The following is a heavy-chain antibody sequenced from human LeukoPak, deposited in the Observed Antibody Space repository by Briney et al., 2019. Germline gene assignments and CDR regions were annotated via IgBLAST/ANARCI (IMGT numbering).Heavy chain of an antibody. CDR1: GYTFTSYG. J-gene: IGHJ6*02. D-gene: IGHD3-10*01. CDR2: ISAYNGNT. V-gene: IGHV1-18*01. Sequence: GASVKVSCKASGYTFTSYGISWVRQAPGQGLEWMGWISAYNGNTNYAQKLQGSVTMTTDTSTSTAYMELRSLRSDDTAVYYCARDLSDELWFGESLRDYGMDVWGQGTTVTVSS. CDR3: ARDLSDELWFGESLRDYGMDV.